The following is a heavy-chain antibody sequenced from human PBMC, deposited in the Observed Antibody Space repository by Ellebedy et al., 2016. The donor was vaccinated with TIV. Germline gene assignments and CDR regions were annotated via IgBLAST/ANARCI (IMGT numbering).Heavy chain of an antibody. CDR3: ARGGYSGLKFDY. Sequence: SETLSLXXTVSGGSISSYYWSWIRQPPGKGLEWIGEINHSGSTNYNPSLKSRVTISVDTSKNQFSLKLSSVTAADTAVYYCARGGYSGLKFDYWGQGTLVTVSS. V-gene: IGHV4-34*01. D-gene: IGHD1-26*01. CDR2: INHSGST. J-gene: IGHJ4*02. CDR1: GGSISSYY.